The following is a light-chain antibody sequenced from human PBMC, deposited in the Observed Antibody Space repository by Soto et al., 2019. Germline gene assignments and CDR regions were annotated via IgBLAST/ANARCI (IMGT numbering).Light chain of an antibody. CDR2: NAS. J-gene: IGKJ4*01. CDR1: QTVSTY. CDR3: HQRRNLLT. Sequence: DIVLTQSPATLSLSPGERATLSCRASQTVSTYLAWYQQKPGQGPRLLIYNASTRATGIPARFSGRGSGTDFTLTISSLEREDFAVYYCHQRRNLLTFGGGTKVEIK. V-gene: IGKV3-11*01.